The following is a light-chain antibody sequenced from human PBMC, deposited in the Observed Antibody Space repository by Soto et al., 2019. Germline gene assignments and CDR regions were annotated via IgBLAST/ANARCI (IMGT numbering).Light chain of an antibody. Sequence: QSALTQPDSVSASLGQSITISCTGTSTDIGGYNYVSWYQQHPGKAPKLLIYDVSYRPSGIPNRFSGSKSGCTAALPISGLHAADDDPHFCRSSSTSPSLGVFGTGTKLTVL. J-gene: IGLJ1*01. CDR2: DVS. CDR3: RSSSTSPSLGV. V-gene: IGLV2-14*03. CDR1: STDIGGYNY.